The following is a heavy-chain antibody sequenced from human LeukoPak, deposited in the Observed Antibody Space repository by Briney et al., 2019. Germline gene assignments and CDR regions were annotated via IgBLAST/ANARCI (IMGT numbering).Heavy chain of an antibody. D-gene: IGHD3-10*01. CDR2: INTNTGNP. CDR3: ARDNRAYYYGSGSYWEFDP. CDR1: GYTFTSYA. Sequence: ASVKVSCKASGYTFTSYAMNWVRRAPGQGLEWMGWINTNTGNPTYAQGFTGRFVFSLDTSVSTAYLQISSLKAEDTAVYYCARDNRAYYYGSGSYWEFDPWGQGTLVTVSS. J-gene: IGHJ5*02. V-gene: IGHV7-4-1*02.